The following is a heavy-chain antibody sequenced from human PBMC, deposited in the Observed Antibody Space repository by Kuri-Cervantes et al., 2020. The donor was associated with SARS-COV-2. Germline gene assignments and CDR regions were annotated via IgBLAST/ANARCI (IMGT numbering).Heavy chain of an antibody. CDR2: ISAYNGNT. D-gene: IGHD3-10*01. CDR1: GYTFTSYG. J-gene: IGHJ6*02. CDR3: ARGMVRGVIQYYYYGMDV. V-gene: IGHV1-18*04. Sequence: ASVKVSCKASGYTFTSYGISWVRQAPGQGLEWMGWISAYNGNTNYAQKLQGRVTMTTDTSTSTAYMELSRLRSDDTAVYYCARGMVRGVIQYYYYGMDVWGQGTTVTVSS.